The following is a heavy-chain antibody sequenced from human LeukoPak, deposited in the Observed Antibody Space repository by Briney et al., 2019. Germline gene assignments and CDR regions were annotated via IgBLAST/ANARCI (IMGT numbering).Heavy chain of an antibody. D-gene: IGHD2-15*01. J-gene: IGHJ3*02. CDR1: GFTFSSYW. CDR3: ARESYCSGGSCYSGRAFDI. Sequence: GGSLRLSCAASGFTFSSYWMHWVRQAPGKGLVWVSRLNTDGSRTSYVDSVKGRFTISRDNAKNMLYLQMNSLRAEDTAVYYCARESYCSGGSCYSGRAFDIWGQGTMVTVSS. V-gene: IGHV3-74*01. CDR2: LNTDGSRT.